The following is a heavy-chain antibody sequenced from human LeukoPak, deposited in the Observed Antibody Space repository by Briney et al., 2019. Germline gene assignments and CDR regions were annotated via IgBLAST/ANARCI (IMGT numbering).Heavy chain of an antibody. J-gene: IGHJ6*04. D-gene: IGHD3-16*01. CDR2: ISYDGSNK. V-gene: IGHV3-30-3*01. Sequence: GRSLRLSCAASGFTFSSYAMHWVRQAPGKGLEWVAVISYDGSNKYYADSVKGRFTISRDNSKNTLYLQMNSLRAEDTAVYYCARFVDYDYVWGSSPGVGNYFHLDVWGKGTTVTVSS. CDR3: ARFVDYDYVWGSSPGVGNYFHLDV. CDR1: GFTFSSYA.